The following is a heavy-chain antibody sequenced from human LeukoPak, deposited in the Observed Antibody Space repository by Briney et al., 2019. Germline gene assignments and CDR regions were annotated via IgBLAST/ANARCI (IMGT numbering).Heavy chain of an antibody. J-gene: IGHJ3*02. CDR1: GFTFSTYY. CDR3: ARVGKYSGYDAFDI. V-gene: IGHV3-7*03. Sequence: GGSLRLSCAASGFTFSTYYMSWVRQAPGKGLEWVANINQDGRDKYYVDSVRGRFTISRDSAKNSLSLQMNSLRAEDTAVYYCARVGKYSGYDAFDIWGQGTMVTVSS. D-gene: IGHD5-12*01. CDR2: INQDGRDK.